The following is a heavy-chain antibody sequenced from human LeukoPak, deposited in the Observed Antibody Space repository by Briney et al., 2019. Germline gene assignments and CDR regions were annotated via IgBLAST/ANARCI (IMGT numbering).Heavy chain of an antibody. CDR1: GGSISSGSYY. CDR3: ARSGGNSYYYYYYMDV. Sequence: PSQTLSLTCTVSGGSISSGSYYWSWLRQPAGKGLEWIGRIYTSGSTNYNPSLKSRVTISVDKSKNQFSLKLSSVTAADTAVYYCARSGGNSYYYYYYMDVWGKGATVTISS. D-gene: IGHD4-23*01. V-gene: IGHV4-61*02. J-gene: IGHJ6*03. CDR2: IYTSGST.